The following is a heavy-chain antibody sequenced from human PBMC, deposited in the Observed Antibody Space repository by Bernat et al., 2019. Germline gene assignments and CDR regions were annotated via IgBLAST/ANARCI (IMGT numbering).Heavy chain of an antibody. V-gene: IGHV4-30-4*01. J-gene: IGHJ6*03. D-gene: IGHD5-18*01. CDR2: IYYSGST. Sequence: QVQLQESGPGLVKPSQTLPLTCTVSGGSISSGHYYWSWIRQPPGKGLVWIGYIYYSGSTYYYPSLKSRVTISVDTSKNQFSLKLSSVTAADTAVYYCARGVSPGCSYGYVYFYMDVWGKWAT. CDR3: ARGVSPGCSYGYVYFYMDV. CDR1: GGSISSGHYY.